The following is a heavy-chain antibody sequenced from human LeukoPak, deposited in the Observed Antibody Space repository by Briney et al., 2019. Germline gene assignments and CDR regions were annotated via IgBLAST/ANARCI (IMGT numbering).Heavy chain of an antibody. Sequence: SETLSLTCTASGGSISSSTYYWDWIRQPPGKGLEWIGRIYTSGSTNYNPSLKSRVTMSVDTSKNQFSLKLSSVTAADTAVYYCARVSLVRGAPDYYFDYWGQGTLVTVSS. CDR3: ARVSLVRGAPDYYFDY. V-gene: IGHV4-39*07. J-gene: IGHJ4*02. D-gene: IGHD3-10*01. CDR1: GGSISSSTYY. CDR2: IYTSGST.